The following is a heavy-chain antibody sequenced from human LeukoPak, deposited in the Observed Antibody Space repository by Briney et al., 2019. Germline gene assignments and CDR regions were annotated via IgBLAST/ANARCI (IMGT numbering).Heavy chain of an antibody. CDR3: ANGVVPAAPYYHMDV. Sequence: GGSLRLSCAASGFTFDDYAMHWVRQAPGKGLEWVSGISWNSGSIGYADSVKGRFTISRDNAKNSLYLQMNSPRAEDTAVYYCANGVVPAAPYYHMDVWGKGTTVTVSS. CDR1: GFTFDDYA. J-gene: IGHJ6*03. D-gene: IGHD2-2*01. CDR2: ISWNSGSI. V-gene: IGHV3-9*01.